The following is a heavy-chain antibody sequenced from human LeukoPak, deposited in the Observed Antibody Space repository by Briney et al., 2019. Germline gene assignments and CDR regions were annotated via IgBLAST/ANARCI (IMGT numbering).Heavy chain of an antibody. CDR1: GGSFSGYY. CDR3: ARERRWDIVLMVYAPYNWFGP. J-gene: IGHJ5*02. CDR2: INHSGST. D-gene: IGHD2-8*01. Sequence: SETLSLTCAVYGGSFSGYYWSWIRQPPGKGLEWIGEINHSGSTNYNPSLKSRVTISVDTSKNQFSLKLSSVTAADTAVYYCARERRWDIVLMVYAPYNWFGPWGQGTLVTVSS. V-gene: IGHV4-34*01.